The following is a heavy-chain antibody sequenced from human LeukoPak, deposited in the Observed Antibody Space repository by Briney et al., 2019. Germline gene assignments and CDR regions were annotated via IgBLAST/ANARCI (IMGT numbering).Heavy chain of an antibody. V-gene: IGHV3-23*01. Sequence: PGGSLRLSCAVSGITLSNYGMSWVRQAPGKGLEWGAGISDSGGSTKYADSVKGRFTISRDNPKNTLYLQMNSLRVEDTAVYFCAKRGVVIRVILVGFHKEAYYFDSWGQGALVTVSS. CDR2: ISDSGGST. CDR1: GITLSNYG. D-gene: IGHD3-22*01. J-gene: IGHJ4*02. CDR3: AKRGVVIRVILVGFHKEAYYFDS.